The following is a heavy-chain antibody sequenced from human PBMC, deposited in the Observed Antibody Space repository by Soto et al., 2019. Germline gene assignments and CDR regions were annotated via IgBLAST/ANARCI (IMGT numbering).Heavy chain of an antibody. CDR3: ARSGDNYNRLDY. CDR1: GFTFSSNA. CDR2: SSNSGTFS. Sequence: GGSLRLSCAASGFTFSSNAMSWVRQAPGKGLEWISYSSNSGTFSRYADSVKGRFSISRDNTKNLLYLQMNSLRAEDTAVYYCARSGDNYNRLDYWGQGTPVTVSS. J-gene: IGHJ4*02. V-gene: IGHV3-21*05. D-gene: IGHD1-1*01.